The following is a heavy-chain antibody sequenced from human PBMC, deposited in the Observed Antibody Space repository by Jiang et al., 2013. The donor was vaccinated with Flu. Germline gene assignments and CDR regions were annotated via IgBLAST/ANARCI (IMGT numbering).Heavy chain of an antibody. V-gene: IGHV4-59*08. D-gene: IGHD4-17*01. J-gene: IGHJ4*02. Sequence: KSRVTISVDTSKNQFSLKLSSVTAADTAVYYCARQTTVTKKFDYWGQGTLVTVSS. CDR3: ARQTTVTKKFDY.